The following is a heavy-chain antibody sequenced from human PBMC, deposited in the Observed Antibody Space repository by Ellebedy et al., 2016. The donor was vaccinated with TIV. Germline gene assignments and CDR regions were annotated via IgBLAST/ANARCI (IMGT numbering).Heavy chain of an antibody. CDR2: INPNGVSP. D-gene: IGHD5-12*01. J-gene: IGHJ6*02. V-gene: IGHV1-46*01. CDR1: AYTFTNYE. Sequence: AASVKVSCKTSAYTFTNYEMYWVRQAPGQGLEWMGTINPNGVSPNYAQKFQGRVTMTRDTSTTTVYMELSSLRSEDTAVYYGARVLVATSNYGLDVWGQGTTVTVSS. CDR3: ARVLVATSNYGLDV.